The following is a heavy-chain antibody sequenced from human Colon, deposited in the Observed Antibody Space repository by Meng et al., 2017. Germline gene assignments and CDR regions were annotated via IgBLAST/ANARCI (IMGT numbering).Heavy chain of an antibody. CDR3: TTISWGY. J-gene: IGHJ4*02. CDR2: LKSKVDGGTA. D-gene: IGHD1-26*01. Sequence: EVELVELGGGLVKPGGSLRFSLAVSGFALTAAWMSWVRQAPGKGLEWVGRLKSKVDGGTADYAVAVNGRFTISRDESKNTLYLQMNSLKPDDTAVYYCTTISWGYWGQGTLVTVSS. V-gene: IGHV3-15*01. CDR1: GFALTAAW.